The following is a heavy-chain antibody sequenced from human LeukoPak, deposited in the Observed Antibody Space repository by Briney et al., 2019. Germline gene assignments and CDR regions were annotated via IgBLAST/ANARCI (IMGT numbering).Heavy chain of an antibody. CDR2: ISDSGGST. J-gene: IGHJ4*02. CDR1: GFTFSSYA. Sequence: PGGSLRLSCAASGFTFSSYAMSWVRQAPGKGLEWVSAISDSGGSTYYADSVKGRFTISRDNSKSTLYLQMDSLGAEGTAAYYCAKDRTGGYNFGFDFWGQGTLVTVSS. D-gene: IGHD5-18*01. CDR3: AKDRTGGYNFGFDF. V-gene: IGHV3-23*01.